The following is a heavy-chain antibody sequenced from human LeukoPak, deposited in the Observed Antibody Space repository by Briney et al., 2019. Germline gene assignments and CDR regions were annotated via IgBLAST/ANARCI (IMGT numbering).Heavy chain of an antibody. V-gene: IGHV1-8*01. CDR2: MNPNSGNT. CDR1: GYTFTSYD. D-gene: IGHD4-23*01. CDR3: ANHGTTVVTPSYWYFDL. J-gene: IGHJ2*01. Sequence: VASVKVSCKAPGYTFTSYDINWVRQATGQGLEWMGWMNPNSGNTGYAQKFQGRVTMTRNTSISTAYMELSSLRSEDTAVYYCANHGTTVVTPSYWYFDLWGRGTLVTVSS.